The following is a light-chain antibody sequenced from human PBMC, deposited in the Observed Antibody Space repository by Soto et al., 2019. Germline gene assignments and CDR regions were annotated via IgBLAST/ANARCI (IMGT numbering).Light chain of an antibody. J-gene: IGLJ3*02. CDR3: TSYAGSNNLV. CDR2: EVS. Sequence: QSVLTQPPSASGSPGQSVTISCTGTSSDIGGYNYVSWYQQHPGKAPKLIIYEVSKRPSGVPDRFSGSKSGNTASLTVSGLQAEDEAEYYCTSYAGSNNLVFAGVTKLTVL. V-gene: IGLV2-8*01. CDR1: SSDIGGYNY.